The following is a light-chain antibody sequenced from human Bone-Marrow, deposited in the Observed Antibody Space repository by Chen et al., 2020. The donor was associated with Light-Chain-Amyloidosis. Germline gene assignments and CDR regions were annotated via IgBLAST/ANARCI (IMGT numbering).Light chain of an antibody. CDR1: NIGSTS. V-gene: IGLV3-21*02. Sequence: SYVLTQPSSVSVAPGQTAPLACGGNNIGSTSVLWYQQTPGQAPLLVVYDDSDRPSGIPERLSGSNSGNTATLTISRVEAGDEADYYCQVWDRSSDRPVFGGGTKLTVL. CDR2: DDS. CDR3: QVWDRSSDRPV. J-gene: IGLJ3*02.